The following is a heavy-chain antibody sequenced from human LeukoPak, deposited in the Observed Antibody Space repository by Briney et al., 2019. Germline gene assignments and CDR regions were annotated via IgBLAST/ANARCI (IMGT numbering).Heavy chain of an antibody. D-gene: IGHD3-9*01. V-gene: IGHV1-2*02. J-gene: IGHJ4*02. CDR3: EDGIRDFDWLLSF. CDR1: GYTFTGYY. CDR2: INPNSGGT. Sequence: ASVKVSCKASGYTFTGYYMHWLPQAPGQGLEWMGWINPNSGGTNYAQKFQGRVTMTRDTSISTAYMELSRLRSDDTFFFQAEDGIRDFDWLLSFWGQGTLVTVSS.